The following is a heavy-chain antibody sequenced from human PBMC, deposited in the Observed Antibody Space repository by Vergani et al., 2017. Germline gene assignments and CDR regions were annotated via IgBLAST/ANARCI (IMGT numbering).Heavy chain of an antibody. V-gene: IGHV4-34*01. J-gene: IGHJ2*01. D-gene: IGHD5-18*01. CDR3: ARGGDTAMVSYWYFDL. CDR1: GGSFSGYY. Sequence: QVQLQQWGAGLLKPSETLSLTCAVYGGSFSGYYWSWIRQPPGKGLEWIGEINHSGSTNYNPSLKSRVTISVDTPKNQFSLKLSSVTAADTAVYYCARGGDTAMVSYWYFDLWGRGTLVTVSS. CDR2: INHSGST.